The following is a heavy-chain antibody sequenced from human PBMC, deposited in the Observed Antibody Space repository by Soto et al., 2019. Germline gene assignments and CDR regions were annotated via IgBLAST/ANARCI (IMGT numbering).Heavy chain of an antibody. D-gene: IGHD6-13*01. J-gene: IGHJ4*02. CDR1: GFTSIPNS. CDR3: ARDGDSSSWTDFDY. V-gene: IGHV3-48*02. Sequence: EVQLLKSGGGWLQPGGSLRLSCEASGFTSIPNSRNWVAQPPGKGWEWLSYIRSSSGNTYYADSVRGRFTISRDNAKNSLYLQMNSLRDEDTAVYYCARDGDSSSWTDFDYWGQGTLVTVSS. CDR2: IRSSSGNT.